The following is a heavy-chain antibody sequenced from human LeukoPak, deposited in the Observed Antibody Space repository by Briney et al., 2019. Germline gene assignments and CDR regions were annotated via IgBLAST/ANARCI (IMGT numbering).Heavy chain of an antibody. CDR2: IYYSGST. J-gene: IGHJ4*02. Sequence: SETLSLTCTVSGGSISSYYWSWIRQPPGKGLEWIGSIYYSGSTYYNPSLKSRVTTSVDTSKNQFSLKLSSVTAADTAVYYCASVDIQDYWGQGTLVTVSS. V-gene: IGHV4-39*01. D-gene: IGHD3-9*01. CDR3: ASVDIQDY. CDR1: GGSISSYY.